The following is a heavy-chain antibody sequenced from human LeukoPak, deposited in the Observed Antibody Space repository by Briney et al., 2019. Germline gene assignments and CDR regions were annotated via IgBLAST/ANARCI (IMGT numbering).Heavy chain of an antibody. J-gene: IGHJ3*02. Sequence: GGSLRLSCAASGFTISNNRMNWVRQAPGKGLEWVSSISSSSSYIYYADSVKGRFTISRDNAKNSLYLQMNSLRAEDTAVYYCASRRDGYNHGAFDIWGQGTMVTVSS. CDR3: ASRRDGYNHGAFDI. V-gene: IGHV3-21*01. CDR2: ISSSSSYI. CDR1: GFTISNNR. D-gene: IGHD5-24*01.